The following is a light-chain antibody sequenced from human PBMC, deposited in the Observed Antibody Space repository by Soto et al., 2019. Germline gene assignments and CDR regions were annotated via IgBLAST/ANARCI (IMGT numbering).Light chain of an antibody. CDR3: QQYGYLGT. Sequence: EIVLTQSPGTLSLSPGERATLSCRTSQTLSSSFLAWYQQTPGQAPRLLIYDTSTRAIDIPDRFSGSGSGTDFNLTISRLEPEDFAVYYCQQYGYLGTFGQGTKVEFK. J-gene: IGKJ1*01. CDR1: QTLSSSF. CDR2: DTS. V-gene: IGKV3-20*01.